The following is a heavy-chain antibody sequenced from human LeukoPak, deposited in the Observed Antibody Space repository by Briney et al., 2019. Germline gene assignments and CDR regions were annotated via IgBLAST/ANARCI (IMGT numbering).Heavy chain of an antibody. CDR2: IKSKSDGGTT. J-gene: IGHJ6*03. CDR1: GVTLNNAL. D-gene: IGHD1-14*01. V-gene: IGHV3-15*01. CDR3: TTLSPDASGYYYYYMDV. Sequence: PGGSLRLSCVASGVTLNNALMSWVRQAPGKGLEWVGHIKSKSDGGTTDYAAPVKGRFTISRDDSKNTVYLQMNSLKTEDTAVYYCTTLSPDASGYYYYYMDVWGKGTTVTVSS.